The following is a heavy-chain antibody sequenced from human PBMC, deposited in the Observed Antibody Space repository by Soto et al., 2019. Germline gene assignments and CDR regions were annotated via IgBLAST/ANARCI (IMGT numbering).Heavy chain of an antibody. CDR2: ISGSGGST. J-gene: IGHJ4*02. CDR3: AKDLVTMIVVVIPHFDY. V-gene: IGHV3-23*01. D-gene: IGHD3-22*01. CDR1: GFTFSSYA. Sequence: GGSLRLSCAASGFTFSSYAMSWVRQAPGKGLEWVSAISGSGGSTYYADSVKGRLTISRDNSKNTLYLQMNSLRAEDTAVYYCAKDLVTMIVVVIPHFDYWGQGTLVTVSS.